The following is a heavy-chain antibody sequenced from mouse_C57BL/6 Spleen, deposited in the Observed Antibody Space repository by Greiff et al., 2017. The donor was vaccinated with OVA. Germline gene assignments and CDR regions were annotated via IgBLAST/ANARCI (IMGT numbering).Heavy chain of an antibody. J-gene: IGHJ1*03. V-gene: IGHV1-18*01. CDR3: AKGVYDGSRGYFDV. CDR1: GYTFTDYN. D-gene: IGHD1-1*01. CDR2: INPNNGGT. Sequence: VQLQQSGPELVKPGASVKIPCKASGYTFTDYNMDWVKQSHGKSLEWIGDINPNNGGTIYNQKFKGKATLTVDKSSSTAYMELRSLTSEDTAVYYCAKGVYDGSRGYFDVWGTGTTVTVSS.